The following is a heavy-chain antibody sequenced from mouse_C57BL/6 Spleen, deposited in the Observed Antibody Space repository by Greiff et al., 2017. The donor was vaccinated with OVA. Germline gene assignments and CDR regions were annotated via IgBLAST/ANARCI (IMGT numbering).Heavy chain of an antibody. Sequence: EVMLVESGGDLVKPGGSLKLSCAASGFTFSSYGMSWVRQTPDKRLEWVATISSGGSYTYYPDSVKGRFTISRDNAKNTLYLQMSSLKSEDTAMYYCARHPSSSGYTFAYWGQGTLVTVSA. J-gene: IGHJ3*01. CDR2: ISSGGSYT. CDR3: ARHPSSSGYTFAY. V-gene: IGHV5-6*01. CDR1: GFTFSSYG. D-gene: IGHD3-2*02.